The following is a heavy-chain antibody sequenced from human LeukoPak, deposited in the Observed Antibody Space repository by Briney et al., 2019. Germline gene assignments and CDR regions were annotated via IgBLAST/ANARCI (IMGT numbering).Heavy chain of an antibody. Sequence: SETLSLTCTVSGGSVSSDSYYWSWIRQPPGKGLEWIGHISYSGTTNYSPPLKSRVIISIDISQNQFSLKLSSVTAADTAVYYCAGAPNPTFFDYWGQGPLATVSS. J-gene: IGHJ4*02. CDR2: ISYSGTT. CDR3: AGAPNPTFFDY. V-gene: IGHV4-61*01. CDR1: GGSVSSDSYY.